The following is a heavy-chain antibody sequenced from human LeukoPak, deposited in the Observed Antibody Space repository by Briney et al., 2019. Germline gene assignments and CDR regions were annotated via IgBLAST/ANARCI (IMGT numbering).Heavy chain of an antibody. CDR1: GYTFTSYG. J-gene: IGHJ3*01. CDR2: ISAYNGNT. CDR3: ARGGYDYLWGSSPDAFDV. Sequence: ASVKVSCKASGYTFTSYGITWLRQAPGQGLEWMGWISAYNGNTNYAQKVQGRVTMTTDTSTSTAYMELRSLRSDDTAVYYCARGGYDYLWGSSPDAFDVWGQGTTVTVSS. V-gene: IGHV1-18*01. D-gene: IGHD3-16*01.